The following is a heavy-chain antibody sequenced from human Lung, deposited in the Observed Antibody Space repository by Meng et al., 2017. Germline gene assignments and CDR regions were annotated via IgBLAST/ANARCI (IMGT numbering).Heavy chain of an antibody. V-gene: IGHV4-39*01. CDR2: IYYSGST. CDR3: ARQGGRFSPNL. D-gene: IGHD3-3*01. CDR1: GGSITSGSYY. Sequence: QLQLQESGPGLGKPSEPLSLTCTVSGGSITSGSYYWGWIRQPPEKGLEWIGNIYYSGSTFYNPSLKSRVSMSVDTSKNQFSLRLNSVTAADTAVYYCARQGGRFSPNLWGQGTLVTVSS. J-gene: IGHJ4*02.